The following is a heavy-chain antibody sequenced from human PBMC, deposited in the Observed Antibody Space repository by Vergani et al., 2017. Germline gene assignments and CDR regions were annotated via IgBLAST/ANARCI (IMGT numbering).Heavy chain of an antibody. CDR2: ISWNSGSI. D-gene: IGHD6-13*01. V-gene: IGHV3-9*01. CDR3: AKEREGGSSCLDH. Sequence: EVQLVESGGGLVQPGRSLRLSCAASGFTFDDYAMHWVRQAPGKGLEWVSGISWNSGSIGYADSVKGRFTISRDNAKNSLYLQMTSLRAEDTAVYYCAKEREGGSSCLDHWGQGTLVTVSS. CDR1: GFTFDDYA. J-gene: IGHJ5*02.